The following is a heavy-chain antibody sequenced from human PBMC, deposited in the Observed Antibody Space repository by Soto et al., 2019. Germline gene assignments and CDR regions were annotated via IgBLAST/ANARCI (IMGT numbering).Heavy chain of an antibody. V-gene: IGHV3-33*01. Sequence: VQLVESGGGVVQPGGSLRLSCASSSFTFSYYTMHWVRQSPAKGPEWVAVIWYDGSTQYYADSVKGRFTISRYNSKNTLSLEMSSLRVEDTAMYHCARDSGTTVTSAEYFQHWGQGTLITVAS. CDR3: ARDSGTTVTSAEYFQH. J-gene: IGHJ1*01. CDR1: SFTFSYYT. D-gene: IGHD4-17*01. CDR2: IWYDGSTQ.